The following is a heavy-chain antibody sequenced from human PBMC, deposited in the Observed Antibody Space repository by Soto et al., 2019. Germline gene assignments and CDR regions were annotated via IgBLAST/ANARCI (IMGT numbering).Heavy chain of an antibody. Sequence: ASVKVSCKASGYTFTGYYMHWVRQAPGQGLEWMGIVNPSGGSSTYAQRFQGRVTMTRDTSTSTVYMELSSLRSEDTAVYYCARENYYDTSGYTFDYWGRGTLVTVSS. CDR2: VNPSGGSS. CDR3: ARENYYDTSGYTFDY. CDR1: GYTFTGYY. J-gene: IGHJ4*02. D-gene: IGHD3-22*01. V-gene: IGHV1-46*01.